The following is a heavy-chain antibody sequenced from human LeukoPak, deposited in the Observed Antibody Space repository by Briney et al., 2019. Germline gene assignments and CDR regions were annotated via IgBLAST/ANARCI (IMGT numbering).Heavy chain of an antibody. Sequence: SETLSLTCAVYGGSFSGYYWSWIRQPPGKGLEWIGEINHSGSTNYNPSLKSRVTISVDTSKNQFSLKQSSVTAADTAVYYCAREVVVAGGDYWGQGTLVTVSS. J-gene: IGHJ4*02. D-gene: IGHD6-19*01. CDR3: AREVVVAGGDY. CDR1: GGSFSGYY. V-gene: IGHV4-34*01. CDR2: INHSGST.